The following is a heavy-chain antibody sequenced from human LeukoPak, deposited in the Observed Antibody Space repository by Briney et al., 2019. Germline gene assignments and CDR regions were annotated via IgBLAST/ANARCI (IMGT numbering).Heavy chain of an antibody. CDR2: ISRSGATI. D-gene: IGHD1-26*01. Sequence: QPGGSLRLSCVASEFTFSSYEMNWVRQAPGKGLEWVSYISRSGATIYYADSVKGRFTISRDNAKSSLYLQMNSLRAEDTAVYYCARGRNSGSFRGDWFDPWGQGTLVTVSS. J-gene: IGHJ5*02. V-gene: IGHV3-48*03. CDR1: EFTFSSYE. CDR3: ARGRNSGSFRGDWFDP.